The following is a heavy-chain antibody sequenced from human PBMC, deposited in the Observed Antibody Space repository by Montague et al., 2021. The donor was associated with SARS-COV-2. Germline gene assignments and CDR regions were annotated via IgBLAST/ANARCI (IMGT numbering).Heavy chain of an antibody. Sequence: SLRLSCAASGFTFSSYAMSWVRQAPGKGLEWVSTISISGGNTYYADSXXGRFTISRDKSKNTLYLQMNSLRAEDTAVYYCAKDRQLVGDDAFDIWGQGTMVTVSS. CDR3: AKDRQLVGDDAFDI. D-gene: IGHD6-13*01. J-gene: IGHJ3*02. CDR1: GFTFSSYA. V-gene: IGHV3-23*01. CDR2: ISISGGNT.